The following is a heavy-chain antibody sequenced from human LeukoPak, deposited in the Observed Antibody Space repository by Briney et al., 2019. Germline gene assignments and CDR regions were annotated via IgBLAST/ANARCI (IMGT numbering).Heavy chain of an antibody. D-gene: IGHD3-22*01. V-gene: IGHV4-34*01. CDR3: ARDPSGYYDSSGYL. CDR1: GGSFSGYY. Sequence: PSETLSLTCAVYGGSFSGYYWSWIRQPPGKGLEWIGEINHSGSTNYNPSLKSRVTISVDTSKNQFSLKLSSVTAADTAVYYCARDPSGYYDSSGYLWGQGTLVTVSS. J-gene: IGHJ5*02. CDR2: INHSGST.